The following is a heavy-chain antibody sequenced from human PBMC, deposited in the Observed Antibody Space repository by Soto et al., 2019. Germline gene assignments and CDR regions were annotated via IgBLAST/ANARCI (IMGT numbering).Heavy chain of an antibody. CDR1: GFTFSSYS. V-gene: IGHV3-48*03. D-gene: IGHD3-9*01. Sequence: EVQLVESGGGLVQPGGSLRLSCVSSGFTFSSYSMVWVRQAPGKGLQWVSYIFVTGATIYYADSVKGRFTVSRDNAKNSVVLVKNRLRVEDTGIYYCARDKDWAFDYWGQGTLVTVSS. CDR2: IFVTGATI. J-gene: IGHJ4*02. CDR3: ARDKDWAFDY.